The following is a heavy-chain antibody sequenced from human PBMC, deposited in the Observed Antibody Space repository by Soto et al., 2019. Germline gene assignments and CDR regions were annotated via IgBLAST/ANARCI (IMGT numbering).Heavy chain of an antibody. CDR3: ARGSLRLLFTLDV. Sequence: PGGSLRLSCAASGFTFSNYAMSWVRQAPGKGLEWISALPERVSSPYYADSVKGRFTISRDNSKNTLYLQMNSLRVEDSAIYSCARGSLRLLFTLDVCGQGTRVTVSS. J-gene: IGHJ6*02. D-gene: IGHD4-17*01. V-gene: IGHV3-23*01. CDR2: LPERVSSP. CDR1: GFTFSNYA.